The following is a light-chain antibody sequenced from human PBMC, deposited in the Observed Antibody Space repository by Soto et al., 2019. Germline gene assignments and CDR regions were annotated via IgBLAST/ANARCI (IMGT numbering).Light chain of an antibody. V-gene: IGLV2-18*02. Sequence: QSALPQPPSVSGSPGQSVTISCTGTTSDVGSYNRVSWYQQTPGTAPKLIIYDAGSRPSGVPDRFSGSKSGNTASLTISGLQAEDEADYYCDSYTASSTYVFGTGTKVTVL. CDR2: DAG. CDR1: TSDVGSYNR. CDR3: DSYTASSTYV. J-gene: IGLJ1*01.